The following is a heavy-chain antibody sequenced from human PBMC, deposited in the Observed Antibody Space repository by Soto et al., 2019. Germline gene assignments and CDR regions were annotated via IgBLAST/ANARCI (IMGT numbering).Heavy chain of an antibody. D-gene: IGHD6-13*01. Sequence: GGSLRLSCAASGFTFDSYAMSWVRQAPGKGLEWVSSISGSGGSTYYADSVKGRFTISRDNSKNTLYLQMNSLRAEDTALYYCAKYGSSSWSLFDYWGQGILVTVSS. CDR1: GFTFDSYA. CDR3: AKYGSSSWSLFDY. J-gene: IGHJ4*02. V-gene: IGHV3-23*01. CDR2: ISGSGGST.